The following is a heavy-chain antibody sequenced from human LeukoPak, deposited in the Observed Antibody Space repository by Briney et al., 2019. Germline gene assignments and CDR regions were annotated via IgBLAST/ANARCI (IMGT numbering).Heavy chain of an antibody. CDR1: GGSISSYY. D-gene: IGHD3-22*01. Sequence: PSETLSLTCTVSGGSISSYYWSWIRQPAGKGLEWIGRIYTSGSTNYNPSLKSRVTMSVDTSKNQFSLKLSSVTAADTAVYYCARDRDYYDSSGYYSNWFDPWGRGTLVTVSS. CDR2: IYTSGST. V-gene: IGHV4-4*07. CDR3: ARDRDYYDSSGYYSNWFDP. J-gene: IGHJ5*02.